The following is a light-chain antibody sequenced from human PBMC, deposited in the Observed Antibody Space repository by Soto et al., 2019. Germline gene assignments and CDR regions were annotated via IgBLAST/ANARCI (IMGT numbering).Light chain of an antibody. CDR3: QHSHNWPWK. J-gene: IGKJ1*01. Sequence: EVLMAQSPATLSVSPGERTTLSCRPSHSVTGKFPWCPQNSGQTHMILIYDASTRATGIPERFSGSGYGTEFTLIISSLQSEDFAVYYCQHSHNWPWKFGQGTKVDIK. V-gene: IGKV3-15*01. CDR2: DAS. CDR1: HSVTGK.